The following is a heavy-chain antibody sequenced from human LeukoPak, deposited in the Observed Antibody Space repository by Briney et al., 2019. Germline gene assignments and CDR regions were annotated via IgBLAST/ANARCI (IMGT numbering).Heavy chain of an antibody. CDR3: AKVNGDYGYYYYYMDV. J-gene: IGHJ6*03. CDR2: ISYDGSNK. CDR1: GFTFSSYG. V-gene: IGHV3-30*18. D-gene: IGHD4-17*01. Sequence: GGSLRLSCAAPGFTFSSYGMHWVRQAPGKGLEWVAVISYDGSNKYYADSVKGRFTISRDNSKNTLYLQMNSLRAEDTAVYYCAKVNGDYGYYYYYMDVWGKGTTVTVSS.